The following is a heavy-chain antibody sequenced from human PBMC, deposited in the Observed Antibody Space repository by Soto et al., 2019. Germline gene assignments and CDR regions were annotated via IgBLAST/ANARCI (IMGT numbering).Heavy chain of an antibody. CDR2: VSDGGSDA. Sequence: GGSLRLSCAASGFTFSTYAMSWVRQPPGKGLEWVSIVSDGGSDAFYADSVKGRFAISRDNSKNTLYLQMNSLTAEDTAVYYCAKHFVNGEVDYRGQGTPVTVSS. CDR1: GFTFSTYA. J-gene: IGHJ4*02. CDR3: AKHFVNGEVDY. V-gene: IGHV3-23*01. D-gene: IGHD3-10*01.